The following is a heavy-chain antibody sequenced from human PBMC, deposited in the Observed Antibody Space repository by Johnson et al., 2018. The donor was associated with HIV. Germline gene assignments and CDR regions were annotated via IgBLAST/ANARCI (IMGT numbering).Heavy chain of an antibody. Sequence: VLLVESGGGLVQPGGSLRLSCAASGFTFSNAWMSWVRQAPGKGLEWVGRIKSKTDGGTTDYAAPVKGRFTIPRDDSKNTLYLQMNSLRAEDTAVYYCARDFGLGDLSYETVDAFDFWGPGTLVTVSS. J-gene: IGHJ3*01. D-gene: IGHD3-16*02. CDR1: GFTFSNAW. CDR2: IKSKTDGGTT. V-gene: IGHV3-15*01. CDR3: ARDFGLGDLSYETVDAFDF.